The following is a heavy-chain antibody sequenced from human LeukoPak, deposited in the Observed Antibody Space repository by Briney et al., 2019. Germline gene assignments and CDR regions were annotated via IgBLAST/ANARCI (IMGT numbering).Heavy chain of an antibody. CDR3: ATRGSDFWSGFDF. J-gene: IGHJ4*02. D-gene: IGHD3-3*01. Sequence: GASVKVSCKLSGNTLRELPIQWVRQAGGKGLEWMAGFDPENAEIVYAQKFQGRVTMTEDISTNTAYMELTSLTSDDTDLYYCATRGSDFWSGFDFWGQGTQVTVSS. CDR2: FDPENAEI. V-gene: IGHV1-24*01. CDR1: GNTLRELP.